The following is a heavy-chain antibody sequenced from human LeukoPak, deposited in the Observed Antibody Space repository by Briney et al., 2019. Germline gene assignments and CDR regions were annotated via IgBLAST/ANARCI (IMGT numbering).Heavy chain of an antibody. D-gene: IGHD5-12*01. J-gene: IGHJ6*02. CDR3: ARVAPNYYYGMDV. Sequence: GGSLRLSCAASGFTVSSNYMSWVRQAPGKGLEWVSVIYSGGSTYYADSVKGRFTISRDNSKNTLYLQMNSLRAEDTAVYYCARVAPNYYYGMDVWGQGTTVTVSS. V-gene: IGHV3-66*01. CDR2: IYSGGST. CDR1: GFTVSSNY.